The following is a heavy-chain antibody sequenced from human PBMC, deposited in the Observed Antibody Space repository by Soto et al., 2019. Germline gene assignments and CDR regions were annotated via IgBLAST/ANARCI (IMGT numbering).Heavy chain of an antibody. V-gene: IGHV4-59*01. J-gene: IGHJ5*02. CDR2: IYYSGST. Sequence: SETLSLTCTVSGGSISSYYWLWIRQPPEKGLEWIGYIYYSGSTNYNPSLQSRVTISVDTSKNQFSLKLSSVTAADTSVYYCARGVNRWFDPWGQGTLVNVLL. CDR3: ARGVNRWFDP. D-gene: IGHD6-13*01. CDR1: GGSISSYY.